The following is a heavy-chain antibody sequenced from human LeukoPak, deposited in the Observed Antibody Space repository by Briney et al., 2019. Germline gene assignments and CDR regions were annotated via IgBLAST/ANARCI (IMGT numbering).Heavy chain of an antibody. V-gene: IGHV4-4*02. CDR2: IYHSGST. J-gene: IGHJ6*03. D-gene: IGHD4-17*01. CDR3: ARGAFYGDYRGESYYYYYYMDV. CDR1: GGSISSSNW. Sequence: SETLSLTCAVSGGSISSSNWWSWVRQPPGKGLEWIGEIYHSGSTNYNPSLKSRVTISVDKSKNQFSLKLSSVTAADTAVYYCARGAFYGDYRGESYYYYYYMDVWGKGTTVTVSS.